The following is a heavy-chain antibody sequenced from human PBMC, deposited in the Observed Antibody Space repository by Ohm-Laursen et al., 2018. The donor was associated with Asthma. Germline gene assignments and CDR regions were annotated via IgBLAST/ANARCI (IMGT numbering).Heavy chain of an antibody. Sequence: ASVKVSCKASGGTFSSYAISWVRQAPGQGLEWMGGIIPIFGTANYAQKFQGRVTITADESTSTAYMELSSLRSEDTAVYYCARGNYYGSGSYYGNDYWGQGTLVTVSS. CDR2: IIPIFGTA. D-gene: IGHD3-10*01. J-gene: IGHJ4*02. CDR3: ARGNYYGSGSYYGNDY. CDR1: GGTFSSYA. V-gene: IGHV1-69*13.